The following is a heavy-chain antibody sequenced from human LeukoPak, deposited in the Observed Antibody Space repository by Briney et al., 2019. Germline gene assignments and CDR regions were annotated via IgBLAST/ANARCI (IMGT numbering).Heavy chain of an antibody. CDR3: ARDLMVRGVFDY. D-gene: IGHD3-10*01. CDR1: GFTFSDYW. Sequence: GGSLRLSCAAAGFTFSDYWMHWVRQAPGKGLVWVSRINSDGTSISYADSVKGRFTISRDNAKNTLYLQMNSLRAEDTAVYYCARDLMVRGVFDYWGQGTLVTVSS. CDR2: INSDGTSI. V-gene: IGHV3-74*01. J-gene: IGHJ4*02.